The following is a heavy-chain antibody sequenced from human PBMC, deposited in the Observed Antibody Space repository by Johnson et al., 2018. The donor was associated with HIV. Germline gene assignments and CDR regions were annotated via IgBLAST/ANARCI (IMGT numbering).Heavy chain of an antibody. CDR2: ISWNSGSI. D-gene: IGHD1-1*01. Sequence: VQLVESGGGLIQPGGSLRLSCAASGFTFDDYAMHWVRQAPGKGLEWVSGISWNSGSIGYADSVKGRFTISRDNAKNSLYLQMNSLRAEDTAVYYCARGDGYRRAFDIWGQGTMVTVSS. CDR3: ARGDGYRRAFDI. J-gene: IGHJ3*02. V-gene: IGHV3-9*01. CDR1: GFTFDDYA.